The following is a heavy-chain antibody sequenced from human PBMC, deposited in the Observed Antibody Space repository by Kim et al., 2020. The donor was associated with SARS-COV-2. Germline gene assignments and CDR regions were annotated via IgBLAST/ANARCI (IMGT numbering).Heavy chain of an antibody. V-gene: IGHV4-39*07. CDR3: ARAYYDILTDAFDI. D-gene: IGHD3-9*01. J-gene: IGHJ3*02. Sequence: NPSLNSRVTLSVHTSKSQCSLKLSSVTAADTAVYYCARAYYDILTDAFDIWGQGTMVTVSS.